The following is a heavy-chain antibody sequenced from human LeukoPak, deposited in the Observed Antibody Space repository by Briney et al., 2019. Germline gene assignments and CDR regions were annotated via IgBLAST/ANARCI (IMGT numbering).Heavy chain of an antibody. D-gene: IGHD3-22*01. CDR1: GFSFSNYA. Sequence: PGGSLRLSCAASGFSFSNYAMSWVRQAPGKGLEWASAITGSGDTTYYAHPVKGRFTISRDNSKNTVYLQMNSLRAEDTAVYYCAKDPQNYYDSSGSFDYWGQGTLVTVSS. V-gene: IGHV3-23*01. CDR3: AKDPQNYYDSSGSFDY. CDR2: ITGSGDTT. J-gene: IGHJ4*02.